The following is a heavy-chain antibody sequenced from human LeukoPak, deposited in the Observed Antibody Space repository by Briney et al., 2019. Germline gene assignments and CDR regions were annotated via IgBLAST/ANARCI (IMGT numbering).Heavy chain of an antibody. J-gene: IGHJ4*02. CDR3: ARHRDYCSGGSCANMDY. Sequence: GASVKVSCTASGYTFGSDDINWVRQATGQGLEWMGWINPNNGNLGYAQKFQGRVTITRNTPISTAYMELSRLRSDDTAVYYCARHRDYCSGGSCANMDYWGQGTLVTVSS. V-gene: IGHV1-8*03. CDR2: INPNNGNL. CDR1: GYTFGSDD. D-gene: IGHD2-15*01.